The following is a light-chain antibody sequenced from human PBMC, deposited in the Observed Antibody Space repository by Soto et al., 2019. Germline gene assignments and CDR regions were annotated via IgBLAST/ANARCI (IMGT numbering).Light chain of an antibody. J-gene: IGKJ4*01. Sequence: EIVLTQSPGTLSLSPGERATLSCRASQSISRNLAWYQQKPGQAPRLLIYGASTRATGIPARFSGSGSATEFTLTISSLQSEDFEVYYCQQYYAWPLTFGGGTKVDIK. V-gene: IGKV3-15*01. CDR3: QQYYAWPLT. CDR2: GAS. CDR1: QSISRN.